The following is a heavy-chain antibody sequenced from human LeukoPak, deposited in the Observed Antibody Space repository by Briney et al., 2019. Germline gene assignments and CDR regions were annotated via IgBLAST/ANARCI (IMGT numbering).Heavy chain of an antibody. CDR1: GGSFSGYY. CDR3: ARSRPLHKWDYFSYYMDD. Sequence: PSETLSLTCAVYGGSFSGYYWSWIRQPPGKGLEWIGEINHSGGSTYNPSLKSRVTISVKTSTNKISQMLISMTTADTAVDYCARSRPLHKWDYFSYYMDDWGKGTTVTISS. V-gene: IGHV4-34*01. J-gene: IGHJ6*03. D-gene: IGHD1-14*01. CDR2: INHSGGS.